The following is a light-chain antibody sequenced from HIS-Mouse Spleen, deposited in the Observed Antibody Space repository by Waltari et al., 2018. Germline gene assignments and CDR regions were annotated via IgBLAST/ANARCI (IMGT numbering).Light chain of an antibody. J-gene: IGKJ5*01. CDR1: QSVSSY. CDR3: QQRSNWPP. CDR2: DAS. Sequence: EIVLTQSPATLSLSPGERATLPCRASQSVSSYLAWYQQKPGQAPRLLIYDASNRATGIPARFSGSGSGTDFTLTISSLEPEDFAVYYCQQRSNWPPFDQGTRLEIK. V-gene: IGKV3-11*01.